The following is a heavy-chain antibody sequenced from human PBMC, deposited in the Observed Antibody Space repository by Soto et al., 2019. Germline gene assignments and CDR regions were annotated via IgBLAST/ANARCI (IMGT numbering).Heavy chain of an antibody. J-gene: IGHJ6*03. CDR2: MNPNSGNT. Sequence: ASVKVSCKASGYTFTSYDINWVRQATGQGLEWMGWMNPNSGNTGYAQKFQGRVTMTRNTSISTAYMELSSLRSEDTAVYYCARGSAPAAYYYYYYMDAWGKGTTVTVSS. CDR3: ARGSAPAAYYYYYYMDA. D-gene: IGHD2-2*01. V-gene: IGHV1-8*01. CDR1: GYTFTSYD.